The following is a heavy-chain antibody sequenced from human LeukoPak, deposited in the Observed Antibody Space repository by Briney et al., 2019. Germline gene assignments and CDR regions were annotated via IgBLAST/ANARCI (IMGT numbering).Heavy chain of an antibody. CDR1: GGSLSPYY. V-gene: IGHV4-34*01. D-gene: IGHD3-22*01. CDR2: INQSGST. CDR3: ATLGGLYYESHGYPDFDH. Sequence: SEALSLTCSVSGGSLSPYYWSWIRQPPGGGLEWLGEINQSGSTNYNPSLKSRVTISVEKFKNQFSLEVTSVTAADTAIYYCATLGGLYYESHGYPDFDHWGQGTLVTVSS. J-gene: IGHJ4*02.